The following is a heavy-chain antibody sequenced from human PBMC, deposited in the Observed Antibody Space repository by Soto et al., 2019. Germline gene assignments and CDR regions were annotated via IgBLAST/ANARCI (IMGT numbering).Heavy chain of an antibody. V-gene: IGHV4-59*01. CDR1: GGSSTHYY. D-gene: IGHD6-19*01. CDR2: IRYNGDI. J-gene: IGHJ4*02. Sequence: SETLSLICTVSGGSSTHYYWSAIRQPPGRGLEWIALIRYNGDITYNPSLKSRVTISLDAPRSQFSMKLSSVSAADTAVYYCAGGNGWLPEYWGQGTLVTVSS. CDR3: AGGNGWLPEY.